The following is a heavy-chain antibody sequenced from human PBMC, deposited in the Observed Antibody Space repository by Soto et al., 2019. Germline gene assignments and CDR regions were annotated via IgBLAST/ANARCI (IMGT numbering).Heavy chain of an antibody. V-gene: IGHV3-73*02. CDR2: IRSKANSYAT. J-gene: IGHJ4*02. CDR1: GFTFSGSA. Sequence: EVQLVESGGGLVQPGGSLKLSCAASGFTFSGSAMHWVRQASGKGLEWVGRIRSKANSYATAYAASVKGRFTISRDDSKNTAYLQMNSLKTEDTAVYYGTSRSIAVAGTGNYWGQGTLVTVSS. CDR3: TSRSIAVAGTGNY. D-gene: IGHD6-19*01.